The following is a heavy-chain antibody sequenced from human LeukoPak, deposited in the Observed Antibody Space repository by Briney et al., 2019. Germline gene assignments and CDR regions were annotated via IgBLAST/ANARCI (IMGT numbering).Heavy chain of an antibody. CDR3: ARDPALEGTEDYRDFGGVESVDAFDV. CDR2: VIPMFDVR. CDR1: GGTLSSYA. J-gene: IGHJ3*01. V-gene: IGHV1-69*17. D-gene: IGHD4-23*01. Sequence: ASVKVSCKASGGTLSSYALSWMRQAPGQGLEWMGRVIPMFDVRDYAEKFQGRITLTADTSTGMAYMELSSLTSDDTAVYYCARDPALEGTEDYRDFGGVESVDAFDVWGQGTMVTVFS.